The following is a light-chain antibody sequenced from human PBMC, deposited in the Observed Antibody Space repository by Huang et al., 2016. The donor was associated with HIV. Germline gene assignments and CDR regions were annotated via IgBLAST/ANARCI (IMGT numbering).Light chain of an antibody. Sequence: DIVMTQSPLSLPVTPGEPASISCRSSQSLLHRNGYNYLDWYLQKPGQSPQLLIYLGSNRASGVPDRFSGSGSGTDFTLKISRVDAEDVGIYYCMQAIQIPTFGPGTKVDIK. J-gene: IGKJ3*01. CDR1: QSLLHRNGYNY. CDR2: LGS. CDR3: MQAIQIPT. V-gene: IGKV2-28*01.